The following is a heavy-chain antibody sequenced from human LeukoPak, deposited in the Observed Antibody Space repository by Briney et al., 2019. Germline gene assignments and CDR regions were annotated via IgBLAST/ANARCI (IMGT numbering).Heavy chain of an antibody. CDR3: ARGAYDSSGYYSNWFDP. D-gene: IGHD3-22*01. J-gene: IGHJ5*02. CDR1: GDSISSGDYY. Sequence: PSETLSLTCAVSGDSISSGDYYWSWIRQHPGKGLEWIGYIYYSGVTYYNPSLQSRVTISVDTSNNQLSLKLTSVTVADTAIYYCARGAYDSSGYYSNWFDPWGQGTLVTVSS. CDR2: IYYSGVT. V-gene: IGHV4-31*11.